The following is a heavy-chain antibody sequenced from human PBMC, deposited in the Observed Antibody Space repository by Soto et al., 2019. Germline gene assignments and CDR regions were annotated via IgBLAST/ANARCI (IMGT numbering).Heavy chain of an antibody. CDR2: ISGSGSST. D-gene: IGHD6-13*01. CDR3: ASRAAAGSLSYFFDY. CDR1: GFTFSSYA. Sequence: GGSLRLSCAASGFTFSSYAMNWVRQAPGKGLEWVSAISGSGSSTYYADSVKGRFTISRDNSKNTLFLQMNSLRAEDTAVYFCASRAAAGSLSYFFDYWGRGTLVTVSS. V-gene: IGHV3-23*01. J-gene: IGHJ4*01.